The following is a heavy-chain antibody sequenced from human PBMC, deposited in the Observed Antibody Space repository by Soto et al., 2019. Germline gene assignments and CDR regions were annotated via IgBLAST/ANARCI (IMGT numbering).Heavy chain of an antibody. D-gene: IGHD3-22*01. J-gene: IGHJ4*02. V-gene: IGHV1-3*01. CDR3: ARDGWSYDSSGYYFYFDY. CDR2: INAGNGNT. Sequence: QVQLVQSGAEVKKPGASVKVSCKASGYTFTSYAMHWVRQAPGQRLEWMGWINAGNGNTKYSQKFQGRVTITRDTSASTAYMELSSLRSEDTAVYYCARDGWSYDSSGYYFYFDYWGQGTLVTVSS. CDR1: GYTFTSYA.